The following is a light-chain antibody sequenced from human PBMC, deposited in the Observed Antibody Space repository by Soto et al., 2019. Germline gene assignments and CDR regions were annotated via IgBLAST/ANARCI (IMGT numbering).Light chain of an antibody. CDR1: KNDIGVYDF. CDR3: KSYAGSNTYV. CDR2: EVV. V-gene: IGLV2-8*01. Sequence: QSALTQPPSASGSSGQSVTISCTGTKNDIGVYDFVSWYQHHPGKAPRLIIYEVVQRPSGVPDRFSGSESGNTASLTVSGLQAVDEADYFCKSYAGSNTYVFGSGTQLTVL. J-gene: IGLJ7*01.